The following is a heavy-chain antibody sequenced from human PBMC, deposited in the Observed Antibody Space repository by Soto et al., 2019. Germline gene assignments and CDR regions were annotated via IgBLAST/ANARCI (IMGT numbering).Heavy chain of an antibody. Sequence: GGSLRLSCAASGFTFSSYSMNWVRQAPGKGLEWISYISSSSTIYYADSVKGRFTISRDNAKNSLYLQMNSLRAEDTAVYYCARDNDFWGGYYAFDIWGQGTMVTVSS. D-gene: IGHD3-3*01. J-gene: IGHJ3*02. V-gene: IGHV3-48*04. CDR1: GFTFSSYS. CDR2: ISSSSTI. CDR3: ARDNDFWGGYYAFDI.